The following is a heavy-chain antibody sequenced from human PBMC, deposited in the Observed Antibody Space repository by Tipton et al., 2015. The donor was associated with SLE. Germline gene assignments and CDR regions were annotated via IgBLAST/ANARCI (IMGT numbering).Heavy chain of an antibody. D-gene: IGHD1-26*01. Sequence: SLRLSCAASGFTFSSYGMHWVRQAPGKGLEWVAVISYDGSNKYYADSVKGRFTISRDNSKNTLYLQMNSLRAEDTAVYYCAKARIVGSYYFDYWGQGTLVTVSS. J-gene: IGHJ4*02. CDR2: ISYDGSNK. CDR3: AKARIVGSYYFDY. V-gene: IGHV3-30*18. CDR1: GFTFSSYG.